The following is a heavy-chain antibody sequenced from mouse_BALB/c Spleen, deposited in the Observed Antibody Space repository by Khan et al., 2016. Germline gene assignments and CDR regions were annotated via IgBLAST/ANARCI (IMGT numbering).Heavy chain of an antibody. Sequence: QVQLQQSGAELTRPGASVKLSCKASGFTFFNYWLQWVKQRPGQGLEWIGAIYPGDGDTRYTQKFTGKATLTADKSSSTTYMQLSNLTSEASAVYYCTREGRGALDYWGQGTSVTVSS. V-gene: IGHV1-87*01. CDR2: IYPGDGDT. CDR3: TREGRGALDY. J-gene: IGHJ4*01. CDR1: GFTFFNYW.